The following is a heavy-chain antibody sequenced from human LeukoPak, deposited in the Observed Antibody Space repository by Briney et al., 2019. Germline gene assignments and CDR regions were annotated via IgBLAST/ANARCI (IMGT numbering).Heavy chain of an antibody. D-gene: IGHD2-8*01. J-gene: IGHJ4*02. Sequence: GGSLRLSCAASGFTVSPNYMTWVRQAPGKGLEWVSVIYGGGSTFYADSVKGRFTISRDNSKNTLYLQMNSLRAEDTAVYYCARAPGPSRTSGAPGDWGQGTLLTVSS. CDR1: GFTVSPNY. CDR2: IYGGGST. CDR3: ARAPGPSRTSGAPGD. V-gene: IGHV3-53*01.